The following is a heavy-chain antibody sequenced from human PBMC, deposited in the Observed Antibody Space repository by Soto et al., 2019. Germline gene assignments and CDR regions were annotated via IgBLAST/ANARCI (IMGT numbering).Heavy chain of an antibody. V-gene: IGHV3-48*03. CDR3: ARDRLGYSGYTPLGY. J-gene: IGHJ4*02. CDR2: ISSSGSTI. D-gene: IGHD5-12*01. CDR1: GFTFSSYA. Sequence: EVQLLESGGGLVQPGGSLRLSCAASGFTFSSYAMSWVRQAPGKGLEWVSYISSSGSTIYYADSVKGRFTISRDNAKNSLYLQMNSLRAEDTAVYYCARDRLGYSGYTPLGYWGQGTLVTVSS.